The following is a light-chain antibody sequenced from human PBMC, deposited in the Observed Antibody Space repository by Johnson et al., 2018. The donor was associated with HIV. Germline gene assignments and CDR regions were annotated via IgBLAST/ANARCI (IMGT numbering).Light chain of an antibody. Sequence: PVLTQPPSVSAAPGQTVNISCSGNVSHIESYFVSWYQQLPGAAPTLLIYEDNKRPSGIPDRFSGSKSGATATLGITGLQTGDEADYYCGAWDSSLRTAFFGTGTKVTVL. CDR2: EDN. CDR3: GAWDSSLRTAF. CDR1: VSHIESYF. V-gene: IGLV1-51*02. J-gene: IGLJ1*01.